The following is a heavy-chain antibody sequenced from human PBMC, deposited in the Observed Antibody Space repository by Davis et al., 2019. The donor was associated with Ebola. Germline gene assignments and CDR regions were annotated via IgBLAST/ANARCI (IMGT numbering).Heavy chain of an antibody. J-gene: IGHJ6*02. Sequence: GEFLKISCKGSGYSFTTYWIAWVRQTPAKGLEWMGIIHPGDSDTRYSSSFEVQVTISVDRSISTAYLQWSSLKASDTAMYYCASLSPSIAVAGTVTYYYYGMDVWGQGTTVTVSS. CDR3: ASLSPSIAVAGTVTYYYYGMDV. V-gene: IGHV5-51*01. CDR1: GYSFTTYW. CDR2: IHPGDSDT. D-gene: IGHD6-19*01.